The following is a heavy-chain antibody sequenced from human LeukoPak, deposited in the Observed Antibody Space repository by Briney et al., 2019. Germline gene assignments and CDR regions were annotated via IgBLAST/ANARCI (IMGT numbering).Heavy chain of an antibody. V-gene: IGHV3-21*01. CDR2: ITSSGSDI. CDR3: ATDPSSSVWSY. D-gene: IGHD6-6*01. CDR1: GFTFNTYY. Sequence: GGSLRLSCAASGFTFNTYYMKWVRQDPGRGLEWVSSITSSGSDIYYADSVKGRFTISRDNAKYSLYLQMNSLRADDTAIYYCATDPSSSVWSYWGQGTLVTVSS. J-gene: IGHJ4*02.